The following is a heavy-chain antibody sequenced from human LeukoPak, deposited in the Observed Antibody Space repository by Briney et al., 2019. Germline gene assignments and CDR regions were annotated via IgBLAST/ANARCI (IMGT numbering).Heavy chain of an antibody. Sequence: PSETLSLTCTVSGGSVTSYYCNWIRQPAGKGLEWIGRIYSSGDTNYSPSLKSRITMSVDTSKDQFSLNLSSVTAADTAVYYCARDPFGSSLDYWGQGTLVTVSS. D-gene: IGHD1-26*01. CDR1: GGSVTSYY. V-gene: IGHV4-4*07. J-gene: IGHJ4*02. CDR2: IYSSGDT. CDR3: ARDPFGSSLDY.